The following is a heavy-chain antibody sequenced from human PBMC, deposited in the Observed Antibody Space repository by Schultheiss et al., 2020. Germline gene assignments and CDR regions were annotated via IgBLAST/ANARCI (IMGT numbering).Heavy chain of an antibody. Sequence: ASVKVSCKASGYTFTSYAMNWVRQAPGQGLEWMGWINTNTGNPTYAQGFTGRFVFSLDTSVSTAYLQISSLKAEDTAVYYCARSNEDIVVVPAANFDYWCQLTLVTVSS. CDR2: INTNTGNP. D-gene: IGHD2-2*01. CDR3: ARSNEDIVVVPAANFDY. V-gene: IGHV7-4-1*02. CDR1: GYTFTSYA. J-gene: IGHJ4*02.